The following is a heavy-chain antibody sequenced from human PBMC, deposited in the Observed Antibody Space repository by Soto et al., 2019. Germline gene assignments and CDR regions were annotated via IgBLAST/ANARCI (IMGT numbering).Heavy chain of an antibody. D-gene: IGHD4-17*01. Sequence: PGGSLRLSCATSGFTFSAYAMTWVRQAPGKGLEWVSSISSSGEDTYYADSVRGRFTISRDNFKDALYLHTNGLGAEDTAIYYCATYSVYGGNPRSAFDVWGQATMVTVSS. CDR2: ISSSGEDT. V-gene: IGHV3-23*01. J-gene: IGHJ3*01. CDR3: ATYSVYGGNPRSAFDV. CDR1: GFTFSAYA.